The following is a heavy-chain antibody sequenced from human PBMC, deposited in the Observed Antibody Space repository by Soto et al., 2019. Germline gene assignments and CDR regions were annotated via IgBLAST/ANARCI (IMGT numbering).Heavy chain of an antibody. Sequence: QVQLQESGPGLVKPSETLFIICTVSAGSIASGDYRWRGLRQSPGKGLEWIGHISNSGSTHYTPSIMGRVAIYVDRAKNPFSVNMNSVTASETAIYYCSRTVTCSHFASWGQGSLVTVS. J-gene: IGHJ4*02. CDR2: ISNSGST. CDR3: SRTVTCSHFAS. V-gene: IGHV4-30-4*01. CDR1: AGSIASGDYR. D-gene: IGHD2-21*01.